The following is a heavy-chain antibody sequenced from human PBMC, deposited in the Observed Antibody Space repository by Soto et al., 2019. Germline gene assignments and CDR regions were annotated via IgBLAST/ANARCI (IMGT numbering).Heavy chain of an antibody. CDR2: INRSGYNT. V-gene: IGHV3-23*01. CDR1: GFTFSNYA. J-gene: IGHJ4*02. Sequence: GGSPRLSCAASGFTFSNYAMSWVRQDPEKGLEWVSTINRSGYNTYYADSVKGRFTISRDNSKNTLYLQMNSLTVEDTAVYYCAKDPPQTGTTFDYWGQGTLVTVSS. D-gene: IGHD1-1*01. CDR3: AKDPPQTGTTFDY.